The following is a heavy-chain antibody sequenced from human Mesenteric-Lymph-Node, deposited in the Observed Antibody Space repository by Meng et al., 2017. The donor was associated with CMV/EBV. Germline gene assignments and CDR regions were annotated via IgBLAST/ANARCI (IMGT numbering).Heavy chain of an antibody. CDR1: GFIFSDYF. Sequence: GGSLRLSCAASGFIFSDYFMGWIRQAPGKGLEWVSDISRSGKTIYYADSVKGRFTISRDNDNNSLYLQMNSLRAEDTAIYYCAGAFEGWFDPWGQGTLVTVSS. D-gene: IGHD2/OR15-2a*01. V-gene: IGHV3-11*01. CDR3: AGAFEGWFDP. J-gene: IGHJ5*02. CDR2: ISRSGKTI.